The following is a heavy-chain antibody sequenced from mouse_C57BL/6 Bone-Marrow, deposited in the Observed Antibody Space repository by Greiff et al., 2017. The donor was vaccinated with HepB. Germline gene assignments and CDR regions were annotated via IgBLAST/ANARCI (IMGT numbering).Heavy chain of an antibody. D-gene: IGHD1-3*01. CDR3: ARRGYKGNPYYFDY. CDR1: GYTFTSYW. Sequence: VQLQQPGAELVKPGASVKMSCKASGYTFTSYWITWVKQRPGQGLEWIGDIYPGSGSTNYNEKFKSKATLTVDTSSSTAYMQLSSLTSEDAAVYYCARRGYKGNPYYFDYWGQGTTLTVSS. V-gene: IGHV1-55*01. CDR2: IYPGSGST. J-gene: IGHJ2*01.